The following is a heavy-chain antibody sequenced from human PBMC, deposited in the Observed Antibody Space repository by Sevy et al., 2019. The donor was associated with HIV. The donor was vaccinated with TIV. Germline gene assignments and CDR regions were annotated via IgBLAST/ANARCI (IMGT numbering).Heavy chain of an antibody. CDR2: IIPIFGTA. Sequence: ASVKVSCKASGGTFSSYAISWVRQAPGQGLEWMGRIIPIFGTANYAQKFQGRVTITADESTSTADMELSSLRSEDTAVYYFASFSSTSFYATGYCSGSYLGIPDAFDIWGQGTMVTVSS. V-gene: IGHV1-69*13. J-gene: IGHJ3*02. CDR3: ASFSSTSFYATGYCSGSYLGIPDAFDI. CDR1: GGTFSSYA. D-gene: IGHD2-2*01.